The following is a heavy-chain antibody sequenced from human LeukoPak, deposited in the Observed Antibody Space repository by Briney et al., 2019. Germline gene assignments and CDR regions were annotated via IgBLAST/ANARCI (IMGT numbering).Heavy chain of an antibody. D-gene: IGHD6-19*01. J-gene: IGHJ3*02. CDR1: GFTFSTYA. CDR2: ISHSGSIS. CDR3: AKELTERWLIDAFDI. Sequence: GGSLRLSCAASGFTFSTYAMNWVRQAPGKGLEWVSSISHSGSISYAESVKGRFTIPRDNSKNTLYLQMSSLRAEDTAIYYCAKELTERWLIDAFDIWGQGTVVTVSS. V-gene: IGHV3-23*01.